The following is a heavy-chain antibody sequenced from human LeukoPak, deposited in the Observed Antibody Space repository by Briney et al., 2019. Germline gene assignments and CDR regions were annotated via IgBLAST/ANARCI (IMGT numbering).Heavy chain of an antibody. J-gene: IGHJ4*02. CDR2: ISGSGGNT. D-gene: IGHD2-15*01. CDR1: GFTFSSSA. V-gene: IGHV3-23*01. CDR3: ASHGCCGPCYSSFDY. Sequence: PGGSLRLSCAASGFTFSSSAMSWVRQAPGKGLEWVSTISGSGGNTYSADSVKGRFTISRDNSKNTLYLQMNSLRAEDTAVYYCASHGCCGPCYSSFDYWGQGTLLTVSS.